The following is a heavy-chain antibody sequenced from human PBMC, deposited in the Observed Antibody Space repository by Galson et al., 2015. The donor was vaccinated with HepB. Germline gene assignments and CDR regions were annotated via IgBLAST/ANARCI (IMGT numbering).Heavy chain of an antibody. D-gene: IGHD3-10*01. V-gene: IGHV6-1*01. CDR2: TFYRSKWYP. J-gene: IGHJ5*01. CDR3: ARGSPVIDS. CDR1: GDSVSNNDGA. Sequence: CAISGDSVSNNDGAWNWIRQSPSRGLEWLGRTFYRSKWYPDYAESFKTRITIIPDTAKNQFSLQLNSVTPEDAAVYYCARGSPVIDSWGPGTLVTVSS.